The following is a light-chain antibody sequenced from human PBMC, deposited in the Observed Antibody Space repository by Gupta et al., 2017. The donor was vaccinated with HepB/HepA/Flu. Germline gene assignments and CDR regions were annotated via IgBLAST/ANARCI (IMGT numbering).Light chain of an antibody. J-gene: IGLJ3*02. V-gene: IGLV2-14*03. CDR3: SSYTSTSTWV. CDR2: DVN. CDR1: SSDVGGYNY. Sequence: QSALTQPASVSGSPRQSTTISCTGTSSDVGGYNYVSWYQQHPGKAPKLMIYDVNNRPSGVSNRFSGSKSGNTASLTISGLQAEDEADYYCSSYTSTSTWVFGGGTKLTVL.